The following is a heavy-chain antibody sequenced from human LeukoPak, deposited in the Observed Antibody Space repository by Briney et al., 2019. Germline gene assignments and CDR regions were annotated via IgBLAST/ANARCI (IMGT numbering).Heavy chain of an antibody. CDR2: ISAYNGNT. V-gene: IGHV1-18*01. J-gene: IGHJ3*02. CDR3: ARAWSGEYYDSSGSRHAFDI. Sequence: GASVKVSCKASGYTFTSYGISWVRQAPGQGLEWMGWISAYNGNTNYAQKLQGRVTMTTGTSTSTAYMELRSLRSDDTAVYYCARAWSGEYYDSSGSRHAFDIWGQGTMVTVSS. D-gene: IGHD3-22*01. CDR1: GYTFTSYG.